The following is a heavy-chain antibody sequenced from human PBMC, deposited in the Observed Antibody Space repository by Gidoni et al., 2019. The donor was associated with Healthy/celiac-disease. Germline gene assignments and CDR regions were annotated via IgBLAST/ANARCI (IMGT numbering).Heavy chain of an antibody. Sequence: EVQLVQSGAEVKKHGESLKISCKGSGYSFTSYWIGWVRQMPGKGLEWMGIIYPGDSDTRYSPSFQGQVTISADKSISTAYLQWSSLKASDTAMYYCASSHQYSSRPYYYGMDVWGQGTTVTVSS. V-gene: IGHV5-51*01. CDR3: ASSHQYSSRPYYYGMDV. CDR2: IYPGDSDT. J-gene: IGHJ6*02. CDR1: GYSFTSYW. D-gene: IGHD6-6*01.